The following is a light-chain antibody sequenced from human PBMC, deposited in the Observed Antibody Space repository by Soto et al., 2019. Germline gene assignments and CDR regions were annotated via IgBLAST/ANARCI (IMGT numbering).Light chain of an antibody. V-gene: IGKV3-15*01. CDR1: QSVSTT. Sequence: EIVMTQSPATLSVSLVERVTLSCMASQSVSTTLAWYQQKPGQAPRLLIYGASTRATGIPARFSGSGSGTEFTLSIGSLQSEDFAVYYCHQYNNWPPAFGGGTKVDIK. CDR3: HQYNNWPPA. CDR2: GAS. J-gene: IGKJ4*01.